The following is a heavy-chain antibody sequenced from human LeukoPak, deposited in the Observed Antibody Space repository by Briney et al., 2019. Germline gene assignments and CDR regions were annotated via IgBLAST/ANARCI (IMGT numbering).Heavy chain of an antibody. Sequence: ASVKVSCKASGYTFTGYYMHWVRQAPGQGLEWMAWINPNSGGTYYAQNFHDRITMTRDTSISTAYMELSRLRSDDTAIYYCARANALYCSSTSCLFDYWGTGTTVTVSS. J-gene: IGHJ4*03. CDR2: INPNSGGT. CDR1: GYTFTGYY. V-gene: IGHV1-2*02. CDR3: ARANALYCSSTSCLFDY. D-gene: IGHD2-2*01.